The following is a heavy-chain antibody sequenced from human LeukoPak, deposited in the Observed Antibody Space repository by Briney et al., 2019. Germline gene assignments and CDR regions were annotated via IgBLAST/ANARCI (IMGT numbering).Heavy chain of an antibody. D-gene: IGHD3-10*01. V-gene: IGHV4-34*01. CDR2: INHSGST. Sequence: PSETLSLTCAVYGGSFSGYYWSWIRQPPGKGLEWIGEINHSGSTNYNPSLKSRVTISVDTSKNQFSLKLSPVTAADTAVYYCARGRTMVRGVMFDYWGQGTLVTVSS. CDR1: GGSFSGYY. CDR3: ARGRTMVRGVMFDY. J-gene: IGHJ4*02.